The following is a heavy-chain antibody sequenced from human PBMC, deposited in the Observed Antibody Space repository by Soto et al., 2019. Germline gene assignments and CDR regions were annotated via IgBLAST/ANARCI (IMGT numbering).Heavy chain of an antibody. Sequence: SETLSLTCTVSGGSISSYYWSWIRQPPGKGLEWIGYIYYSGSTNYNPSLKSRVTISVDTSKNQFSLKLSSVTAADTAVYYCARQYYGDYYYYMDVWGKGTTVTVSS. CDR1: GGSISSYY. V-gene: IGHV4-59*08. CDR3: ARQYYGDYYYYMDV. D-gene: IGHD4-17*01. J-gene: IGHJ6*03. CDR2: IYYSGST.